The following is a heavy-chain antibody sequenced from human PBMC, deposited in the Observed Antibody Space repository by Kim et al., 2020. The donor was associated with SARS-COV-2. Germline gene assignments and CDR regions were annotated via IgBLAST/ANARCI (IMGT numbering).Heavy chain of an antibody. CDR3: ARDGIAAADDGGGMDV. J-gene: IGHJ6*02. CDR1: GYSFTSYW. Sequence: GESLKISCKGSGYSFTSYWIGWVRQMPGKGLEWMGIIYPGDSDTRYSPSFQGQVTISADKSISTAYLQWSSLKASDTAMYYCARDGIAAADDGGGMDVWGQGTTVTVSS. V-gene: IGHV5-51*01. CDR2: IYPGDSDT. D-gene: IGHD6-13*01.